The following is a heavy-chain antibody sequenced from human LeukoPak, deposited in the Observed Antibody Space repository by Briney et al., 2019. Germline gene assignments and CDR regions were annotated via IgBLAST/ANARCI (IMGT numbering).Heavy chain of an antibody. D-gene: IGHD6-19*01. V-gene: IGHV3-64D*06. CDR1: GFTFSSYA. J-gene: IGHJ1*01. CDR2: ISSNGGST. Sequence: PGGSLRLSCAASGFTFSSYAMHWVRQAPGKGLEYVSAISSNGGSTYYADSVKGGFTISRDNSKNTLYLQMSSLRAEDTAVYYCVNGHSVWYGYFQHWGQGTLVTVSS. CDR3: VNGHSVWYGYFQH.